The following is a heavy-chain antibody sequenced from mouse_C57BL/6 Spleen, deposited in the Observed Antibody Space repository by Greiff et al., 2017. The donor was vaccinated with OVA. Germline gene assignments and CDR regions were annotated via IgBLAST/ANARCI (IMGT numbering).Heavy chain of an antibody. J-gene: IGHJ3*01. CDR3: ARDWAY. Sequence: QVHVKQPGAELVRPGSSVKLSCKASGYTFTSYWMDWVKQRPGQGLEWIGNIYPSDSETHYNQKFKDKATLTVDKSSSTAYMQLSSLTSEDSAVYYCARDWAYWGQGTLVTVSA. D-gene: IGHD4-1*01. CDR2: IYPSDSET. V-gene: IGHV1-61*01. CDR1: GYTFTSYW.